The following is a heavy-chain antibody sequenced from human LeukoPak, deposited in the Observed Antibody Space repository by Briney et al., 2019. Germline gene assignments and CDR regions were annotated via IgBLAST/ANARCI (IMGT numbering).Heavy chain of an antibody. CDR3: ARARFLEWLLPSYYGMDV. J-gene: IGHJ6*02. CDR1: GYTFTGYY. Sequence: ASVKVSCKASGYTFTGYYMHWVRQAPGQGLEWMGWVNPNSGGTNYAQKFQGRVTMTRDTSIRTAYMELSRLRSDDTAVYYCARARFLEWLLPSYYGMDVWGQGTTVTVSS. D-gene: IGHD3-3*01. CDR2: VNPNSGGT. V-gene: IGHV1-2*02.